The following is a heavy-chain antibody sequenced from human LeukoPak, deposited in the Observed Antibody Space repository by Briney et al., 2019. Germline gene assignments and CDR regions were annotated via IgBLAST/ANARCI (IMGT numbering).Heavy chain of an antibody. CDR1: GFTFSSYA. V-gene: IGHV3-23*01. Sequence: GGSLRLXCAXSGFTFSSYAMSWFRQAPGKGLEWVSAISGSGGSTYYADSVKGRFTISRDNSKNTLYLQMNSLRAEDTAVYYCAKAGYYDSSGYYYYYYMDVWGKGTTVTVSS. J-gene: IGHJ6*03. CDR3: AKAGYYDSSGYYYYYYMDV. CDR2: ISGSGGST. D-gene: IGHD3-22*01.